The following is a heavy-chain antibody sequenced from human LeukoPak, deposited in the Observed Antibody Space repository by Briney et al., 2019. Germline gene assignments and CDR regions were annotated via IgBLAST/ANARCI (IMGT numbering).Heavy chain of an antibody. Sequence: PGGSLRLSCAASGFTFSSYEMNWVRQAPGKGLEWVSYISSSGSTIYYADSVKGRFTISRDNAKNSLYLQMNSLRAEDTAVYYCASKAIVGAYYYFDYWGQGTLVTVSS. CDR3: ASKAIVGAYYYFDY. D-gene: IGHD1-26*01. CDR1: GFTFSSYE. CDR2: ISSSGSTI. J-gene: IGHJ4*02. V-gene: IGHV3-48*03.